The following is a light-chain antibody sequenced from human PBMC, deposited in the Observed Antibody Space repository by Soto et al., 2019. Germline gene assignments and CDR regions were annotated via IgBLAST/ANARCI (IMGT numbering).Light chain of an antibody. Sequence: DIQMTQSPSSVSASVVDRLTITCRDSQGISSSLAWYQQRAGKAPKFLIYAAPTLQSGAPSRFRGSGSGTEFALTISSLQPEDSATYYCQQLKSYPLTFGGGTKVDIK. J-gene: IGKJ4*01. CDR2: AAP. CDR1: QGISSS. CDR3: QQLKSYPLT. V-gene: IGKV1-9*01.